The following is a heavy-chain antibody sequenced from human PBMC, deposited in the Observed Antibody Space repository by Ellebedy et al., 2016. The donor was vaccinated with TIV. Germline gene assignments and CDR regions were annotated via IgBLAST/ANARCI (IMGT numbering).Heavy chain of an antibody. V-gene: IGHV3-53*01. J-gene: IGHJ3*02. Sequence: GESLKISCAASGFTFRNYAMGWVHQTPGKGLEWVSVIYSGGSTYYADSVKGRFTISRDNSKNTLYLQMNSLRAEDTAVYYCARETEGDAFDIWGQGTMVTVSS. CDR2: IYSGGST. CDR1: GFTFRNYA. CDR3: ARETEGDAFDI.